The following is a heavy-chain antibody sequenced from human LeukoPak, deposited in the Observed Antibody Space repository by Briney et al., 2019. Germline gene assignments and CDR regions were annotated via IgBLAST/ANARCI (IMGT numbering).Heavy chain of an antibody. CDR1: GFTFSNAW. CDR3: TTIALYYDSSGYYY. J-gene: IGHJ4*02. Sequence: GGSLILSCAASGFTFSNAWMTWVRQAPPEELEWVGRIKSKTGGGTTDYAAPVKGRFTISRDDSENTLYLQMNSLQTEDTAVYYCTTIALYYDSSGYYYWGQGTLVTVSS. V-gene: IGHV3-15*01. CDR2: IKSKTGGGTT. D-gene: IGHD3-22*01.